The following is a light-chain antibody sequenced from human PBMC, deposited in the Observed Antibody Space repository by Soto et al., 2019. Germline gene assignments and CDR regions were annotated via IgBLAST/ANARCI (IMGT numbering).Light chain of an antibody. CDR1: SSNIGNND. J-gene: IGLJ2*01. CDR3: GTWDSSLSAKV. Sequence: QSVLTQPPSVSAAPGQTVTISCSGSSSNIGNNDVSWYQHLPGTAPKLLIYDNNKRPSRIPDRFSGSKSGTSATLGITGLQTGDEADYYCGTWDSSLSAKVFGGGTKLTVL. CDR2: DNN. V-gene: IGLV1-51*01.